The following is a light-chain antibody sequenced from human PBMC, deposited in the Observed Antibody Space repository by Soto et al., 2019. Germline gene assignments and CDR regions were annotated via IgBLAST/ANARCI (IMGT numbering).Light chain of an antibody. CDR2: TAS. CDR3: QQSYTTPWT. J-gene: IGKJ1*01. Sequence: DIQMTQSPSSLSASVGDRVTITCRASQTISTSLNWYQQKPGTVPRLVIYTASKLQAGVPSRFSGSGSWTVFTLTISSLQPEDFSTYYCQQSYTTPWTFGRGTKVEIK. CDR1: QTISTS. V-gene: IGKV1-39*01.